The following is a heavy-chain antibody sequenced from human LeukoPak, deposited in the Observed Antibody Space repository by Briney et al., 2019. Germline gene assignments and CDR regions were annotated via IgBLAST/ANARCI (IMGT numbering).Heavy chain of an antibody. D-gene: IGHD2-15*01. V-gene: IGHV5-51*01. CDR2: IYPGDSDT. CDR1: GYSFTSYW. CDR3: ARQRYCSGGSCCPADY. Sequence: GESLKISCKGSGYSFTSYWIGWVRQMPGKGLEWMGIIYPGDSDTRYSPSFQGQVTISADKSISTAYLQWSSPKASDTAMYYCARQRYCSGGSCCPADYWGQGTLVTVSS. J-gene: IGHJ4*02.